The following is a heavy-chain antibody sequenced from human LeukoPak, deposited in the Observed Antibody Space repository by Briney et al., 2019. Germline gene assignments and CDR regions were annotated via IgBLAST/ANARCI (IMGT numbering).Heavy chain of an antibody. Sequence: PGGSLRLSCAASGFTFSSYWMHWVRQAPGKGLVWVSRINSDGSSTSYADSVKGRFTISRDSSKNTLYLQMNSLRREDTAVYYCEVPGYSYGSNFDYCGQGTLVTVSS. D-gene: IGHD5-18*01. J-gene: IGHJ4*02. V-gene: IGHV3-74*01. CDR2: INSDGSST. CDR1: GFTFSSYW. CDR3: EVPGYSYGSNFDY.